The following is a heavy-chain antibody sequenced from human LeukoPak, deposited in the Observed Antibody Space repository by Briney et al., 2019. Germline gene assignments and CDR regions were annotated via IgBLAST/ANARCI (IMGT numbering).Heavy chain of an antibody. CDR2: ISYDGSNK. Sequence: GRSLRLSCAASEFTFSSYAMHWVRQAPGKGLEWVAVISYDGSNKYYADSVKGRFTIPRDNSKNTLYLQMNSLRAEDTAVYYCAREATLEGAFDIWGQGTMVTVSS. CDR3: AREATLEGAFDI. CDR1: EFTFSSYA. V-gene: IGHV3-30*04. J-gene: IGHJ3*02.